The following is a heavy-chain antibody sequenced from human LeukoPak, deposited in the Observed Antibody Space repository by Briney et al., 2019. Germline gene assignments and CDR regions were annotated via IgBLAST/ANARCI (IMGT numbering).Heavy chain of an antibody. CDR2: ISNDGSNK. D-gene: IGHD5-12*01. CDR1: GFTFSTYG. CDR3: ARSDVDMAA. Sequence: PGGSLRLSCAASGFTFSTYGMHWPRHAPGKGLEWVAVISNDGSNKLYADSVKGRFTISRDNFKNTLYLQMNSLRAEDTAMYYCARSDVDMAAWGQGTLVTVSS. V-gene: IGHV3-30*03. J-gene: IGHJ5*02.